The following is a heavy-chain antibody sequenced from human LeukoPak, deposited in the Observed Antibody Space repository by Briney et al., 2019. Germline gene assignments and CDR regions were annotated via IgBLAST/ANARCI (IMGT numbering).Heavy chain of an antibody. D-gene: IGHD3-22*01. Sequence: ASVKVSCKASGYTFTSYGISWVRQAPGQGLEWMGWISAHNGNTNYAQKLQGRVTMTTDTSTSTAYMELRSLRSDDTAVYYCARDTDYYDSSGYYPVDYWGQGTLVTVSS. CDR2: ISAHNGNT. CDR1: GYTFTSYG. J-gene: IGHJ4*02. V-gene: IGHV1-18*01. CDR3: ARDTDYYDSSGYYPVDY.